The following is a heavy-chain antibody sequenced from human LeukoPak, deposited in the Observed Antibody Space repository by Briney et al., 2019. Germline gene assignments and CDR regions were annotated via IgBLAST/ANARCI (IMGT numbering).Heavy chain of an antibody. CDR1: GGSVSSKTYY. V-gene: IGHV4-39*01. D-gene: IGHD3-22*01. CDR3: ARADTTGYPNFDF. J-gene: IGHJ4*02. Sequence: SETLSLTCTVSGGSVSSKTYYWGWIRQTPGKGLEWIGNVYYSGSPYKNPSLQSRVTIFIDTSKNQFSLILSSVTAADTAIYYCARADTTGYPNFDFWGQGTLVTVSS. CDR2: VYYSGSP.